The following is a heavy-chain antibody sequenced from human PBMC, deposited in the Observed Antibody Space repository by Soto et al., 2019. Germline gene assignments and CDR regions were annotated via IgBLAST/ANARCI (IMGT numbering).Heavy chain of an antibody. J-gene: IGHJ4*02. CDR1: GYTFTSYY. V-gene: IGHV1-46*01. CDR2: INPSGGST. Sequence: ASVKVSCKASGYTFTSYYMHWVRQAPGQGLEWMGIINPSGGSTSYAQKFQGRVTMTRDTSTSTVYMELRSLKSDDTAVYYCARDPRMYYYDTTGSPIDNWGPGTLVTVS. D-gene: IGHD3-22*01. CDR3: ARDPRMYYYDTTGSPIDN.